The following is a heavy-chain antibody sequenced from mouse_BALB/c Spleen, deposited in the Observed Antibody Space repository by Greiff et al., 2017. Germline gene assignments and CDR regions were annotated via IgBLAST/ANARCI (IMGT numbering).Heavy chain of an antibody. J-gene: IGHJ3*01. Sequence: DVKLLESGGGLVQPGGSLKLSCAASGFDFSRYWMCWVRQAPGKGLEWIGEINPDSSTINYTPSLKDKFIISRDNAQNTLYLQMSKVRSEDTALYYCARPLYYGSSYAWFAYWGQGTLVTVSA. D-gene: IGHD1-1*01. CDR2: INPDSSTI. CDR1: GFDFSRYW. V-gene: IGHV4-1*02. CDR3: ARPLYYGSSYAWFAY.